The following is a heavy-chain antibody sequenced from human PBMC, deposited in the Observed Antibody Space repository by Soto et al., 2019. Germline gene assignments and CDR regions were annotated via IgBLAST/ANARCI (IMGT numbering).Heavy chain of an antibody. D-gene: IGHD1-1*01. J-gene: IGHJ6*02. CDR2: IWHHGGNK. CDR3: VSDDTQLERRPSYGKDV. Sequence: QMQLEESGGGVVQPGRSLRLSCVASGFTFSHYGMHWVRQAPGKGLEWVAVIWHHGGNKYYADSVKGRFTISRDNARNNLYLQMDSLRGEDTGVYYCVSDDTQLERRPSYGKDVWGRGTTVIVS. CDR1: GFTFSHYG. V-gene: IGHV3-33*01.